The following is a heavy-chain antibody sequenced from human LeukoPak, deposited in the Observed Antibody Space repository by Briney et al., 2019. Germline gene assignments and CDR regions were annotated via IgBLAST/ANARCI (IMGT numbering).Heavy chain of an antibody. CDR3: ARLRCSSTSCYLDY. V-gene: IGHV4-59*01. D-gene: IGHD2-2*01. CDR2: IYYSGST. J-gene: IGHJ4*02. CDR1: GGSISSYY. Sequence: SETLSLTCTVSGGSISSYYWSWIRQPPGKGLEWIGYIYYSGSTNYNPSLKSRVTISVDTSKNQFSLKLSSVTAADTAVYYCARLRCSSTSCYLDYWGQGTLVTVSS.